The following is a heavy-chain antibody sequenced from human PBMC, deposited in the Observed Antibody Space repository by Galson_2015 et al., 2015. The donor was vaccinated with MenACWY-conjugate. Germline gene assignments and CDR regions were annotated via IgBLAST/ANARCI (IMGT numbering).Heavy chain of an antibody. CDR2: INTNTGNP. V-gene: IGHV7-4-1*02. CDR1: GYTFNRYA. J-gene: IGHJ3*02. CDR3: AREGIRVDDDAFDI. Sequence: SVKVSCKASGYTFNRYAMNWVRQAPGQGLEWMGWINTNTGNPTYGQGFAGRFVLSLDTSVSTAYLQISSLKAEDTAVYYCAREGIRVDDDAFDIWGQGTMVTVPS. D-gene: IGHD3-3*01.